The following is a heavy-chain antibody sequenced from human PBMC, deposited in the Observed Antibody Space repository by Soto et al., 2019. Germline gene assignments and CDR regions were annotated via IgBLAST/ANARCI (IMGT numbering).Heavy chain of an antibody. CDR2: IIPIFGTA. CDR1: GGTFSSYA. D-gene: IGHD6-19*01. J-gene: IGHJ6*02. Sequence: SVKVSCKASGGTFSSYAISWVRQAPGQGLEWMGGIIPIFGTANYAQKFQGRVTITADESTSTAYMELSSLRSEDTAVYYCARDITVARTRYYYYYGMDAWGQGTTVTVFS. CDR3: ARDITVARTRYYYYYGMDA. V-gene: IGHV1-69*13.